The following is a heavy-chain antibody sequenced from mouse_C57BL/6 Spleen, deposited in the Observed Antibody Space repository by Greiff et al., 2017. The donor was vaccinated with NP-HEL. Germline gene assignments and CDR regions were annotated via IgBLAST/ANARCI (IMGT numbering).Heavy chain of an antibody. CDR3: AVYYYGSRTLDY. V-gene: IGHV1-81*01. CDR1: GYTFTSYG. D-gene: IGHD1-1*01. CDR2: IYPRSGNT. J-gene: IGHJ2*01. Sequence: QVQLQQSGAELARPGASVKLSCKASGYTFTSYGISWVKQRTGQGLEWIGEIYPRSGNTYYNEKFKGKATLTADKSSSTAYMELRSLTSEDSAVYFCAVYYYGSRTLDYWGQGTTLTVSS.